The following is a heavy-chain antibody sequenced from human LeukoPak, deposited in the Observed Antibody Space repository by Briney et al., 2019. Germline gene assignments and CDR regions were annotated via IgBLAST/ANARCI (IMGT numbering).Heavy chain of an antibody. Sequence: PGGSLRLSCAASGFTFSSYAMHWVRQAPGKGLEWVAVISYDGSNKYYADSVKGRFTISRDNSKNTLYLQMNSLRAEDTAVYYCARDARYQSDIWFDPWGQGTLVTVSS. J-gene: IGHJ5*02. D-gene: IGHD2-2*01. CDR2: ISYDGSNK. CDR3: ARDARYQSDIWFDP. CDR1: GFTFSSYA. V-gene: IGHV3-30-3*01.